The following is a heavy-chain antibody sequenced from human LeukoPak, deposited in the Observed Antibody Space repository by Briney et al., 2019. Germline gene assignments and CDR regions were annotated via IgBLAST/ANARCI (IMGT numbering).Heavy chain of an antibody. Sequence: GRSLSLSCAASGFTFSSYAMHWVRKAPGKGLEWVAVISYDGSNKYYADSVKGRFTISRDNSKNTLYLQMNSLRAEDTAVYYCARESVAFSSGWYAGDYWGQGTLVTVSS. CDR1: GFTFSSYA. CDR3: ARESVAFSSGWYAGDY. D-gene: IGHD6-19*01. J-gene: IGHJ4*02. V-gene: IGHV3-30*04. CDR2: ISYDGSNK.